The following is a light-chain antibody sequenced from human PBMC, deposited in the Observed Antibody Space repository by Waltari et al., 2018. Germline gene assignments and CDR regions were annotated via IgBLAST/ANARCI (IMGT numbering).Light chain of an antibody. J-gene: IGLJ3*02. CDR2: KDS. CDR1: ALPQQY. CDR3: QSADTSGSRWV. V-gene: IGLV3-25*03. Sequence: SYELTQPPSVSVSPGQTARLTCSGDALPQQYASWYQQKPGQAPILVIYKDSERPSGIPERFSGSSSGTIVTLTISGVQAEDEADYYCQSADTSGSRWVFGGGTKLTVL.